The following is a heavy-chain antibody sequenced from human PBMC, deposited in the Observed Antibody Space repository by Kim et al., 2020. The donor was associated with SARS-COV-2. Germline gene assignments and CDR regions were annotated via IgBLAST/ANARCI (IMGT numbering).Heavy chain of an antibody. J-gene: IGHJ6*03. CDR2: INPSGGSR. CDR1: GYIFSDYY. Sequence: ASVKVSCKTSGYIFSDYYMYWVRLVPGQGLEWMGIINPSGGSRSHAQKFQGRVSMTRDTSTSTVYMELSSLRSEDTAIYYCARGSKPPNTVYGLVIQHMDVWGAGTAVTVSS. D-gene: IGHD2-21*01. CDR3: ARGSKPPNTVYGLVIQHMDV. V-gene: IGHV1-46*01.